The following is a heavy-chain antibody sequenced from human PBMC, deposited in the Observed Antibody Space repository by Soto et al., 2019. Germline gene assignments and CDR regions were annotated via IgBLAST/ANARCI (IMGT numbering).Heavy chain of an antibody. CDR3: AKGDWLHN. CDR1: GFTFSSYS. CDR2: ISSGGGKI. Sequence: EVQLLESGGGLVQPGGSLRLSCAASGFTFSSYSMTWVRQVPGKGLEWVSDISSGGGKIYYADSVKGRFTISRDNSKNTPYLQMNSLRAEDTAEYYCAKGDWLHNWGEGTLVTVSS. J-gene: IGHJ5*02. V-gene: IGHV3-23*01.